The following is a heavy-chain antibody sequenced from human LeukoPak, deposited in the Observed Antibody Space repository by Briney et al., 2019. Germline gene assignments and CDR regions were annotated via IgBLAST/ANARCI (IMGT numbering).Heavy chain of an antibody. CDR3: AKDSSTWSFDY. D-gene: IGHD6-13*01. V-gene: IGHV4-59*01. CDR1: GGSISSYY. CDR2: IYYSGST. J-gene: IGHJ4*02. Sequence: SETLSLTCSVSGGSISSYYWSWIRQPPGKGLEWIAYIYYSGSTNYNPSLKSRVTISVDTSKNQLSLKLSSVTAADTAVYYCAKDSSTWSFDYWGQGTLVTVSS.